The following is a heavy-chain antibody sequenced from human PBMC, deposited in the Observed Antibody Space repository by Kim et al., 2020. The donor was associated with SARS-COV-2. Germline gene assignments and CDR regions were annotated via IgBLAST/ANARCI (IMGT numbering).Heavy chain of an antibody. CDR2: IKSKTDGGTT. J-gene: IGHJ1*01. CDR3: TTDNGYSSSWWTRASSEYFQH. CDR1: GFTFSNAW. V-gene: IGHV3-15*01. D-gene: IGHD6-13*01. Sequence: GGSLRLSCAASGFTFSNAWMSWVRQAPGKGLEWVGRIKSKTDGGTTDYAAPVKGRFTISRDDSKNTLYLQMNSLKTEDTAVYYCTTDNGYSSSWWTRASSEYFQHWGQGTLVTVSS.